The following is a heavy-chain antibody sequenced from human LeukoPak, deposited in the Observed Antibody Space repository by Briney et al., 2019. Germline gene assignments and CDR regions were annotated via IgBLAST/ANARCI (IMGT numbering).Heavy chain of an antibody. Sequence: PGGSLRLSCAASGFTFSSYSMNWVRQAPGKGLEWVSYISSSSSTIYYADSVKGRFTISRDNAKNSLYLQMNSLRAEDTAVYYCARGGTYYDILTDDYWGQGTLVTVSS. CDR2: ISSSSSTI. V-gene: IGHV3-48*04. D-gene: IGHD3-9*01. J-gene: IGHJ4*02. CDR3: ARGGTYYDILTDDY. CDR1: GFTFSSYS.